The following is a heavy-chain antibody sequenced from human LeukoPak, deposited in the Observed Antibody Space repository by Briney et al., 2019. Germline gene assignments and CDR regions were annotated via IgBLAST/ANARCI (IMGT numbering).Heavy chain of an antibody. J-gene: IGHJ4*02. CDR3: AKAKPQGSDRDFDY. Sequence: GASVKVSCKTSEYTFTGYYMHWVRQAPGQGLEWMGRINPNSGDTNYAQKFQGRVTMTGDTSITTAYMELNSLRSDDTAVYYCAKAKPQGSDRDFDYWGQGTLVTVSS. CDR1: EYTFTGYY. D-gene: IGHD1-14*01. CDR2: INPNSGDT. V-gene: IGHV1-2*06.